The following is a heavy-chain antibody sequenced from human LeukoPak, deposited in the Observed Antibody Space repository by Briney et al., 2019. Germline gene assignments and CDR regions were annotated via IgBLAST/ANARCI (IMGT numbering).Heavy chain of an antibody. CDR2: IYYSGST. V-gene: IGHV4-31*03. Sequence: SQTLSLTCTVSGGSISSGGYYWSWIRRHPGKGLEWIGYIYYSGSTYYNPSLKSRVTISVDTSKNQFSLKLSSVTAADTAVYYCARVDGDYAFDYWGQGTLVTVSS. D-gene: IGHD4-17*01. CDR3: ARVDGDYAFDY. J-gene: IGHJ4*02. CDR1: GGSISSGGYY.